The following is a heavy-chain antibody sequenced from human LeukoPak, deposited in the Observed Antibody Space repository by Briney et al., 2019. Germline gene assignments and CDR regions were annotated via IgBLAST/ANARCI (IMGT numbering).Heavy chain of an antibody. CDR2: IKQDGSEK. Sequence: GGSLRLSCAASGFTFSSYSMNWVRQAPGKGLEWVANIKQDGSEKYYVDSVKGRFAISRDNAKNSLYLQMNSLRADDTAVYYCAAKLGASYWGQGTLVTVSS. D-gene: IGHD7-27*01. J-gene: IGHJ4*02. CDR3: AAKLGASY. V-gene: IGHV3-7*01. CDR1: GFTFSSYS.